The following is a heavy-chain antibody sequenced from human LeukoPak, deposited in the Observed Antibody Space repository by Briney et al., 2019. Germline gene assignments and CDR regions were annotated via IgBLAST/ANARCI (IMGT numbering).Heavy chain of an antibody. D-gene: IGHD1-26*01. J-gene: IGHJ6*02. CDR1: GFTFSSYA. Sequence: GGSLRLSCAASGFTFSSYAMSWVRQAPGKGLEWVGFIRSKAYGGTTEYAASVKGRFTISRDDSKSIAYLQMNSLKTEDTAVYYCTRDLKTTWELLRFAPPYYYYGMDVWGQGTTVTVSS. CDR2: IRSKAYGGTT. CDR3: TRDLKTTWELLRFAPPYYYYGMDV. V-gene: IGHV3-49*04.